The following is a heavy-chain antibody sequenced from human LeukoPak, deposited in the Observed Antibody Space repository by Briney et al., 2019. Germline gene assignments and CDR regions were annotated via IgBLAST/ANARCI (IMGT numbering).Heavy chain of an antibody. J-gene: IGHJ3*02. D-gene: IGHD3-22*01. CDR3: ARGDSSAFDI. Sequence: PGGSLGLSCAASGFTFSSYRVNWARQAPGKGLEWVASIKQGESERYYVDSVNGRFTISRDNAKNSLYLQMNSLRAEDTAVYYCARGDSSAFDIWGQGTMVTVSS. CDR2: IKQGESER. V-gene: IGHV3-7*04. CDR1: GFTFSSYR.